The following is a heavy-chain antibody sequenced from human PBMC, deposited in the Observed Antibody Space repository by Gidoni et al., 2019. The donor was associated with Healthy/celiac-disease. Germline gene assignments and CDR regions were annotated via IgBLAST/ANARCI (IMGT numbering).Heavy chain of an antibody. J-gene: IGHJ4*02. V-gene: IGHV4-34*01. CDR3: ARVSIAAIDY. CDR1: GGSFSGYY. D-gene: IGHD2-15*01. Sequence: QVQLQQWGAGLLQPSETLSLTCAVYGGSFSGYYWSWIRQPPGKGLEWIGEINHSGSTNYNPYLKSRVTISVDTSKNQFSLKLSSVTAADTAVHYCARVSIAAIDYWGQGTLVTVSS. CDR2: INHSGST.